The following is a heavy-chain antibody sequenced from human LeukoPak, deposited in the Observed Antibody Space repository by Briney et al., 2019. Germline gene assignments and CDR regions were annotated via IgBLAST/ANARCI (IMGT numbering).Heavy chain of an antibody. D-gene: IGHD3-9*01. CDR3: ARESYDILTGLDY. CDR1: GGSISTYY. V-gene: IGHV4-4*07. CDR2: IYSSGST. J-gene: IGHJ4*02. Sequence: SETLSLTCTVSGGSISTYYWSWIRQPVDKGLEWIGRIYSSGSTNYNPSLNSRVTMSVDTSKNQFSLKLSSVTAADTAVYYCARESYDILTGLDYWGQGTLVTVSS.